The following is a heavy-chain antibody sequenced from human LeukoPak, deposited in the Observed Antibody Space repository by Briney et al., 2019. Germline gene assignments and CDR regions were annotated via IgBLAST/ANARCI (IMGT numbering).Heavy chain of an antibody. CDR1: GGSISSSSYY. J-gene: IGHJ3*02. Sequence: SETLSLTCTVSGGSISSSSYYWGWIRQPPGKGLEWIGSIYYSGSTYYNPSLKSRVTISVDTSKNQFSLKLSSVTAADTAVYYCARDDSSSWEPHAFDIWGQGTMVTVSS. CDR3: ARDDSSSWEPHAFDI. V-gene: IGHV4-39*07. CDR2: IYYSGST. D-gene: IGHD6-13*01.